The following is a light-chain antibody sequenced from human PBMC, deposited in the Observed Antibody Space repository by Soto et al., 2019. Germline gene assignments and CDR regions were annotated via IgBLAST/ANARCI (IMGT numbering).Light chain of an antibody. Sequence: DIQMTQSPSAMSASLGDRVTITCRASQGISNSLAWFQQKPGRVPKRLIYGASTLQSWAPSRFSGSASGAAFTLTISSLQPEDFATYYCQQLMSYPITFGQGTRLEIK. J-gene: IGKJ5*01. V-gene: IGKV1-17*03. CDR2: GAS. CDR1: QGISNS. CDR3: QQLMSYPIT.